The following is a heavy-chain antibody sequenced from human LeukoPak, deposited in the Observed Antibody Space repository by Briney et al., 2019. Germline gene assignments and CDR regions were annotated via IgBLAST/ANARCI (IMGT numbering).Heavy chain of an antibody. D-gene: IGHD3-9*01. CDR3: ARGLNVLRYFDWLKHYYYGMDV. V-gene: IGHV1-8*01. J-gene: IGHJ6*02. CDR1: GYTFTSYD. Sequence: ASVKVSCKASGYTFTSYDINWVPKATGQGLEWMGWMNPNSGNTGYAQKFQGRVTMTRNTSISTAYMELSSLRSEDTAVYYCARGLNVLRYFDWLKHYYYGMDVWGQGTTVTVPS. CDR2: MNPNSGNT.